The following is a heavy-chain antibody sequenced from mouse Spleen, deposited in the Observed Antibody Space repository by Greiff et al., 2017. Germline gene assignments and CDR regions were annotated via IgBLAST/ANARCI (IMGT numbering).Heavy chain of an antibody. Sequence: VQLQQPGAELVMPGASVKLSCKASGYTFTSYWMHWVKQRPGQGLEWIGEIDPSDSYTNYNQKFKGKATLTVDKSSSTAYMQLSSLTSEDSAVYYCARPMVTTWFAYWGQGTLVTVSA. CDR2: IDPSDSYT. J-gene: IGHJ3*01. CDR1: GYTFTSYW. V-gene: IGHV1-69*01. D-gene: IGHD2-13*01. CDR3: ARPMVTTWFAY.